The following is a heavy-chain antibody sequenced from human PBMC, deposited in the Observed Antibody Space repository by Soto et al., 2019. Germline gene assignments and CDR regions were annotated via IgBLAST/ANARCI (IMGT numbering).Heavy chain of an antibody. Sequence: SVKVSCKASGGTFSSYAISWVRQAPGQGLEWMGGIIPIFGTANYAQKFQGRVTITADESTSTAYMELSSLRSEDTAVYYCARRYCSGGSCRQARGYYYGMDVWGQGTTVTVSS. J-gene: IGHJ6*02. V-gene: IGHV1-69*13. CDR1: GGTFSSYA. D-gene: IGHD2-15*01. CDR2: IIPIFGTA. CDR3: ARRYCSGGSCRQARGYYYGMDV.